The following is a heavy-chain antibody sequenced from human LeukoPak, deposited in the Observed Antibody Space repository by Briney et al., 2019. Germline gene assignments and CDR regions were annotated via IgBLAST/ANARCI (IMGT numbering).Heavy chain of an antibody. V-gene: IGHV3-30-3*01. CDR1: GFTFSSYA. D-gene: IGHD3-16*01. J-gene: IGHJ3*02. CDR2: ISYDGSNK. CDR3: ARAYVDAFDI. Sequence: GGSLRLSCAASGFTFSSYAMHWVRQAPGKGLEGVAVISYDGSNKYYADSVKGRFTISRDNSKNTLYLQMNSLRAEDTAVYYCARAYVDAFDIWGQGTMVTVSS.